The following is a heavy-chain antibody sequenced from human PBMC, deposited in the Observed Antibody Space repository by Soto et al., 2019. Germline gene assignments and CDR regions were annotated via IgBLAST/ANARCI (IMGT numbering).Heavy chain of an antibody. Sequence: EVQLLESGGGLVQPGGSLRLSCAASGFTFSSYAMSWVRQAPGKGLEWVSAISGSGGSTYYADSVKGRFTISRDNSKNPLYLQMNSLRGEETAVYYCAKAYYVAGGPPDGGMDVWGPGATVTVSS. D-gene: IGHD3-10*01. J-gene: IGHJ6*02. V-gene: IGHV3-23*01. CDR2: ISGSGGST. CDR3: AKAYYVAGGPPDGGMDV. CDR1: GFTFSSYA.